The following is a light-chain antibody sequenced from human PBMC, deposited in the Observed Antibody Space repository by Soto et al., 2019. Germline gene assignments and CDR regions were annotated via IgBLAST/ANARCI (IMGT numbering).Light chain of an antibody. CDR3: SSYAGSNNFDVV. CDR2: EVS. Sequence: QSVLTQPPSASGSPGQSVTISCTGTSSDVGGYNYVSWYQQHPGKAPKLMIYEVSKRPSGVADRFSGSKSGNTASLTVSGLQAEDEADYYCSSYAGSNNFDVVFGGGTKLTVL. J-gene: IGLJ2*01. V-gene: IGLV2-8*01. CDR1: SSDVGGYNY.